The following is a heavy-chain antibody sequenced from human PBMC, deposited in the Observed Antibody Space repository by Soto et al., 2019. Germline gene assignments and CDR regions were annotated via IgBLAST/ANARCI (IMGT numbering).Heavy chain of an antibody. V-gene: IGHV4-59*08. J-gene: IGHJ6*03. CDR3: ARHGLGFYYMDV. CDR1: GGSISSYY. CDR2: IYYSGST. Sequence: SETLSLTCTVSGGSISSYYWSWIRQPPGKGLEWIGYIYYSGSTNYNPSLKSRVTISVDTSKNQFSLKLSSVTAADTAVYYCARHGLGFYYMDVWGKGTTVTVS.